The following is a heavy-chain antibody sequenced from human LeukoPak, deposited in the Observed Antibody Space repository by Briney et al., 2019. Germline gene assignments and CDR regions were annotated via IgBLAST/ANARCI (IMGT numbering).Heavy chain of an antibody. Sequence: AASVQVSCKTSRYTFTSYYIHWLRQAPGQRFEGMGWSDPEGGATKYEHFQGRVTMTRDTSISTAYMELSRLTSDDTAVYYCARGNFYDNKGYSPELRYWGQGTLVTVSS. CDR1: RYTFTSYY. D-gene: IGHD3-10*01. CDR3: ARGNFYDNKGYSPELRY. J-gene: IGHJ4*02. V-gene: IGHV1-2*02. CDR2: SDPEGGAT.